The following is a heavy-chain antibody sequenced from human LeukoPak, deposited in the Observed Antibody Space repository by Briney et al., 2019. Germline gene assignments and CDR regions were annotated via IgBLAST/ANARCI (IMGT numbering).Heavy chain of an antibody. D-gene: IGHD6-19*01. CDR2: MNPNSGNT. CDR3: ARDAISSGWYDDY. CDR1: GYTFTSYD. Sequence: ASVKVSCKASGYTFTSYDINWVRQATGQGLEWMGWMNPNSGNTGYAQKFQGRVTITRNTSISTAYMELSSLRSEDTAVYYCARDAISSGWYDDYWGQGTLVTVSS. J-gene: IGHJ4*02. V-gene: IGHV1-8*03.